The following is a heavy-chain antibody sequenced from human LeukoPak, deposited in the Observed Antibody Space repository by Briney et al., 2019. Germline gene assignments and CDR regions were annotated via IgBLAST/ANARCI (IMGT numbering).Heavy chain of an antibody. CDR1: GYTFTGYY. CDR2: INPNSGGT. V-gene: IGHV1-2*02. D-gene: IGHD5-18*01. J-gene: IGHJ4*02. CDR3: ARDYSYGYSTFDY. Sequence: ASVRVSCKASGYTFTGYYMHWVRQAPGQGLEWMGWINPNSGGTNYAQKFQGRVTMTRDTSISTAYMELSRLRSDDTAVYYCARDYSYGYSTFDYWGQGTLVTVSS.